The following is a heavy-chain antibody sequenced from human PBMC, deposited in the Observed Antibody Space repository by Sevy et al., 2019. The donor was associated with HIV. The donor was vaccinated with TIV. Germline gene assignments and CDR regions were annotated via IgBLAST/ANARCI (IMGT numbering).Heavy chain of an antibody. J-gene: IGHJ6*02. CDR3: TTDRYCISTSCYAGKGYYYYYGMDV. CDR2: IKSKTDGGTT. V-gene: IGHV3-15*07. CDR1: GFTFSNAW. Sequence: GGSLRLSCAASGFTFSNAWMNWVRQAPGKGLEWVGRIKSKTDGGTTDYAAPVKGRFTISREDSKNTLYLQMNSLKTEDTAVYYCTTDRYCISTSCYAGKGYYYYYGMDVWGQGTTVTVSS. D-gene: IGHD2-2*01.